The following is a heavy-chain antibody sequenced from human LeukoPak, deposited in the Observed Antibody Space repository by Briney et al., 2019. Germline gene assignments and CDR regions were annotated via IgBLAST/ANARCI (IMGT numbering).Heavy chain of an antibody. CDR3: ARQRTIFGVVSWFDP. CDR1: GYSISSGYY. D-gene: IGHD3-3*01. CDR2: IYYSGST. J-gene: IGHJ5*02. V-gene: IGHV4-38-2*02. Sequence: NPSETLSLTCTVSGYSISSGYYWGWIRQPPGKGLEWIGSIYYSGSTYYNPSLKSRVTISVDTSKNQFSLKLSSVTAADTAVYYCARQRTIFGVVSWFDPWGQGTLVTVSS.